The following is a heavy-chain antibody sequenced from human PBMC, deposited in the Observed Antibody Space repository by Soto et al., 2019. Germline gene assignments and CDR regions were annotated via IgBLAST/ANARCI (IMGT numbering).Heavy chain of an antibody. CDR3: ARHGAYSTSVYYYYGMDV. D-gene: IGHD6-13*01. CDR1: GGAISSTVYY. V-gene: IGHV4-39*01. Sequence: PSETLSLTCTVSGGAISSTVYYWVWIRQPPGKGLEWIGSSNYGGPTYYSPSLQSRVTISLDTAKNHFSLNLRSVTAADTAVYYCARHGAYSTSVYYYYGMDVWGQGTTVTVSS. CDR2: SNYGGPT. J-gene: IGHJ6*02.